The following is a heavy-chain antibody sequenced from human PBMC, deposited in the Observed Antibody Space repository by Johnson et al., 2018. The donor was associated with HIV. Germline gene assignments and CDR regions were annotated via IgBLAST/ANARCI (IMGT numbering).Heavy chain of an antibody. CDR1: GFTFSSYA. Sequence: QVQLVESGGGVVQPGRSLRLSCAASGFTFSSYAMHWVRQAPGKGLEWVAVISSAGSNKYYADSVQGRFTISRDNSTNTLYLQINSLGAEDTPVYYCDKMAGSYSSPVPFPVKKPRGDAFDIWGQGTMVTVSS. D-gene: IGHD1-26*01. CDR3: DKMAGSYSSPVPFPVKKPRGDAFDI. V-gene: IGHV3-30*04. J-gene: IGHJ3*02. CDR2: ISSAGSNK.